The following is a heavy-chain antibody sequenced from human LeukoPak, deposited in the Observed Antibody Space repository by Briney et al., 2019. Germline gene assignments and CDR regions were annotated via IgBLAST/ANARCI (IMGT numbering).Heavy chain of an antibody. CDR2: LYHSGST. J-gene: IGHJ5*02. CDR1: DYSITSDYS. CDR3: AREGSTSGTNWFDP. Sequence: PSETLSLTCAVSDYSITSDYSWGWIRQPPGKGLEGIGSLYHSGSTYYNPSLKSRVTISVDTSKNQFSLKLTSVTAADTAVYCCAREGSTSGTNWFDPWGQGTLVSVSS. D-gene: IGHD3-10*01. V-gene: IGHV4-38-2*02.